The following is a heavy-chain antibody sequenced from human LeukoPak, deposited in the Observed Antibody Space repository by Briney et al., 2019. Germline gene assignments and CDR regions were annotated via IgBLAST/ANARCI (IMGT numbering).Heavy chain of an antibody. J-gene: IGHJ6*02. D-gene: IGHD6-13*01. CDR1: GYTFTTYY. CDR2: ISAYNGNT. V-gene: IGHV1-18*04. Sequence: ASVKVSCKASGYTFTTYYIHWVRQAPGQGLEWMGWISAYNGNTNYTQKLQGRVTMTTDAPTSTAYMELRSLRSDDTAVYYCARGAREQQPDYYYGLDVWGQGTTVTVSS. CDR3: ARGAREQQPDYYYGLDV.